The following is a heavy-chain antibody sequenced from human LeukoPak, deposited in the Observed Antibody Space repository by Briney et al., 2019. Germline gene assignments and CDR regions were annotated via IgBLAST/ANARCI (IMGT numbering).Heavy chain of an antibody. V-gene: IGHV3-23*01. CDR1: GFTFSSYA. CDR3: AKDYTRELNYMDV. CDR2: ISSSGGST. Sequence: PGGSLRLSCAASGFTFSSYAMSWVRQAPGKGLEWVSAISSSGGSTYYADSVKGRFTISRDNSKNTLYLQMNSLRAEDTAVYYCAKDYTRELNYMDVWGKGTTVTVSS. J-gene: IGHJ6*03. D-gene: IGHD1-26*01.